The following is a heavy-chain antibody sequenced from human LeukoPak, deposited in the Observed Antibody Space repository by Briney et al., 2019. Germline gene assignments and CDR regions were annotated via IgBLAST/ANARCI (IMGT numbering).Heavy chain of an antibody. CDR1: DDSIRNYY. D-gene: IGHD3-10*01. V-gene: IGHV4-59*01. J-gene: IGHJ3*02. CDR3: AREVFTGSGAAFDI. Sequence: PSETLSLTCTVSDDSIRNYYWTWVRQPPGKGLEWIGFMRHSTSTKQNPSLKSRVTISVDTSKNQFSLKLSSVTAADTAVYYCAREVFTGSGAAFDIWGQGTVVTVSS. CDR2: MRHSTST.